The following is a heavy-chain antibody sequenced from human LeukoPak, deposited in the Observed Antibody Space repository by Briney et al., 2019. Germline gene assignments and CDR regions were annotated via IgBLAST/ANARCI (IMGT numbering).Heavy chain of an antibody. CDR1: GGSFSGYY. CDR3: ARGYYYGSSGYGWFDP. V-gene: IGHV4-34*01. CDR2: INHSGST. Sequence: PSETLSLTCAVYGGSFSGYYWSWIRQPPGKGLEWIGEINHSGSTNYNPSLKSRVTISVDTSKNQFSLKLSSVTAADTAVYYCARGYYYGSSGYGWFDPWGQGTLVTVSS. D-gene: IGHD3-22*01. J-gene: IGHJ5*02.